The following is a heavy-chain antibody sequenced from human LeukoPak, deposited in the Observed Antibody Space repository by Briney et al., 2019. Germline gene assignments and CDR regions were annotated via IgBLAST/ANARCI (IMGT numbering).Heavy chain of an antibody. V-gene: IGHV3-11*01. CDR3: AREGGASDAFAFDI. Sequence: GGSLRLSCGASGFTFSDYYMSWIRQAPGKGLEWVSYISSSGSTIYYADSVKGRFTISRDNAKNSLYLQMNSLRAEDTAVYYCAREGGASDAFAFDIWGQGTMVTVSS. D-gene: IGHD1-26*01. J-gene: IGHJ3*02. CDR2: ISSSGSTI. CDR1: GFTFSDYY.